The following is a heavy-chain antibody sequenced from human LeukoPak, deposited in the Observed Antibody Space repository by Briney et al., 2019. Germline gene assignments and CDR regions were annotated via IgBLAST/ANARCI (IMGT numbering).Heavy chain of an antibody. CDR3: AKNGEVLSWFDP. CDR1: GFTFSIYS. CDR2: ISASGDRT. J-gene: IGHJ5*02. V-gene: IGHV3-23*01. D-gene: IGHD3-10*01. Sequence: GGSLRLSCAASGFTFSIYSMNWVRQAPGRGLEWVSAISASGDRTYYADSVKGRFTISRDNSKNTLYLQMNSLRAEDTAVYSCAKNGEVLSWFDPWGQGTLVTVSS.